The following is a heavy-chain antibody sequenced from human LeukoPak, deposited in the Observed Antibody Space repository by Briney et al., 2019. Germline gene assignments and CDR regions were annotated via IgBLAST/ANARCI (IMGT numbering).Heavy chain of an antibody. D-gene: IGHD3-16*01. CDR1: GFTFSSYW. J-gene: IGHJ4*02. V-gene: IGHV3-74*01. CDR3: TRGGPFGDY. CDR2: INSDGSST. Sequence: PGGSLRLSCEASGFTFSSYWLHWVRQAPGKGLVWVSRINSDGSSTSYADGVKGRFTISRDNAKNTVYLQMNSLRAEDTAVYYCTRGGPFGDYWGQGTLVTVSS.